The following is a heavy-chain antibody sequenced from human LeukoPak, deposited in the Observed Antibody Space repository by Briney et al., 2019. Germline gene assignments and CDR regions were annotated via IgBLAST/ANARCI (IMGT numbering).Heavy chain of an antibody. Sequence: GRSLRLSCAASGFTFSSYGMHWVRQAPGKGLEWVAVISYDGSYKSYANSVKGRFTISRDNSKNTLYLQMNSLRAEDTAVYYCAKPQAETYSSGWSVDFGGQGTLVTVSS. D-gene: IGHD6-19*01. J-gene: IGHJ4*02. CDR2: ISYDGSYK. CDR3: AKPQAETYSSGWSVDF. V-gene: IGHV3-30*18. CDR1: GFTFSSYG.